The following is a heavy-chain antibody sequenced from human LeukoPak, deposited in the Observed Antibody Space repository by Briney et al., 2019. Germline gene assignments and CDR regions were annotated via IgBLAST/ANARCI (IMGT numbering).Heavy chain of an antibody. CDR3: ARHALTTVVTRIDY. CDR1: GGTFSSYA. J-gene: IGHJ4*02. Sequence: SVKVSCKASGGTFSSYAISWVRQAPGQGLEWMGGIIPIFGTANYAQKFQGRVTITTDESTSTAYMELSSLRSEDTAVYYCARHALTTVVTRIDYWGQGIPVTVSS. D-gene: IGHD4-23*01. CDR2: IIPIFGTA. V-gene: IGHV1-69*05.